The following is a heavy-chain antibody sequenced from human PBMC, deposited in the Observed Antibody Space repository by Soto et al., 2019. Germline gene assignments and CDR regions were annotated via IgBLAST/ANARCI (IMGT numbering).Heavy chain of an antibody. CDR1: GGSISSGDYY. Sequence: QVQLQESGPGLVKPSQTLSLTCTVSGGSISSGDYYWSWIRQPPGKGLEWIGYIYYSGSTYYNPSLKSRVTISVDTSKNQFSLKLSSVTAADTAVYYCAREREAAAGTSWNNWFDPWGQGTLVTVSS. V-gene: IGHV4-30-4*01. D-gene: IGHD6-13*01. CDR3: AREREAAAGTSWNNWFDP. J-gene: IGHJ5*02. CDR2: IYYSGST.